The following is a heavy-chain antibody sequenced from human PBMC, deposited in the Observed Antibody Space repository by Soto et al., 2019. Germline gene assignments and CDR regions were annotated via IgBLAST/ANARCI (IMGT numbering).Heavy chain of an antibody. Sequence: GSLRLSCAASGFTFSSYAMSWVRQAPGKGLEWVSAISGSGGSTYYADSVKGRFTISRDNAKNSLYLQMNSLRAEDTAVYYCARDRDIVVVPADAFDIWGQGTMVTVSS. D-gene: IGHD2-2*01. CDR1: GFTFSSYA. CDR2: ISGSGGST. CDR3: ARDRDIVVVPADAFDI. J-gene: IGHJ3*02. V-gene: IGHV3-23*01.